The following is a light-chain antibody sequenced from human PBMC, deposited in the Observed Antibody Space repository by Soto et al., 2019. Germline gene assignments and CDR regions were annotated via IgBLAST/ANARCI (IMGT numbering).Light chain of an antibody. J-gene: IGLJ2*01. CDR3: AAWDDSLNGVV. CDR2: SNN. V-gene: IGLV1-44*01. CDR1: SSNIGSNT. Sequence: QSVLTQPPSASGTPGQRVTISCSGSSSNIGSNTVNWYQQLPGTAPKLLIYSNNQRPSGVPDRFSGPKSGTSASLAISGLQSEDEADYYCAAWDDSLNGVVFGGGTKVTV.